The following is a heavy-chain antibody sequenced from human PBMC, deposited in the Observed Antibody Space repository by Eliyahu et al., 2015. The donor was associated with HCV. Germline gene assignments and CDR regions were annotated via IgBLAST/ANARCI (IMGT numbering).Heavy chain of an antibody. CDR2: ISSSSTYI. CDR1: GFPFSSYG. CDR3: ARGWADYDILTGYYIDL. J-gene: IGHJ5*02. V-gene: IGHV3-21*01. D-gene: IGHD3-9*01. Sequence: EVQLVESGGGLVKPGGSXRLSCASSGFPFSSYGMNWVRQAPGKGLXWVSSISSSSTYIYYADSLKGRFTISRDNAKSSLYLQMNSLRAEDTAMYYCARGWADYDILTGYYIDLWGQGTLVTVSS.